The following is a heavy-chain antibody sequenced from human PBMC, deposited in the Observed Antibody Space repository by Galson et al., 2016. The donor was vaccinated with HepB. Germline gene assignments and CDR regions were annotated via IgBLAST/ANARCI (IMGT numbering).Heavy chain of an antibody. J-gene: IGHJ5*02. CDR2: ISSTGNTV. CDR3: ARVRFLIGFGLDP. Sequence: SLRLSCAASAFTFSDFYMTWIRQAPGRGLEWVSYISSTGNTVSYADSVKGRFTISRDNAKNSLYLQMNSLRAEDTAIYYCARVRFLIGFGLDPWGQGSLVTVSS. CDR1: AFTFSDFY. D-gene: IGHD3-10*01. V-gene: IGHV3-11*04.